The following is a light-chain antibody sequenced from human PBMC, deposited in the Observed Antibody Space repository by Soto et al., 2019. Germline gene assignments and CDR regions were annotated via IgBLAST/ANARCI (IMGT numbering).Light chain of an antibody. CDR2: DVS. CDR1: SSDIGGYEY. J-gene: IGLJ1*01. Sequence: QSALTQPASVSGSPGQSITLSCTGTSSDIGGYEYVAWYQQYPGKAPKLIIYDVSHRPSGVSNRFSGSKSGTTASLTISGLQAEDEADYYCSSFTSSSTWVFGTGTKLTVL. V-gene: IGLV2-14*01. CDR3: SSFTSSSTWV.